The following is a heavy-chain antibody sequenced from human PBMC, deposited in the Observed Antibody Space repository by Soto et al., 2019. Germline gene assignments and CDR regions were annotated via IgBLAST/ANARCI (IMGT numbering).Heavy chain of an antibody. CDR3: ARGGIRGAYYGMDV. CDR2: IWYDGSNQ. D-gene: IGHD3-10*01. J-gene: IGHJ6*02. V-gene: IGHV3-33*01. CDR1: GLIFSNYD. Sequence: GGSLRLSCAASGLIFSNYDMHWVRQTPGKGLEWVALIWYDGSNQYYADSVKGRFTISRDNSKNTLYLQMNSLRDEDTAVYHCARGGIRGAYYGMDVWGQGTTVTVSS.